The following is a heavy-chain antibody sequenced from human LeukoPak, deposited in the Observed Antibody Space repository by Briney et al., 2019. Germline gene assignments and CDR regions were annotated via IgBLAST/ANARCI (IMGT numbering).Heavy chain of an antibody. V-gene: IGHV4-59*01. J-gene: IGHJ4*02. CDR1: GASISSYY. CDR3: ARGLGIAAAIDH. D-gene: IGHD6-13*01. Sequence: SETLSLTCTVSGASISSYYWSWIRQPPGKGLEWIGYIFYSGSTHYNPSLKSRVTISVDTSKNQFSLRLGSVTAADTAVYYCARGLGIAAAIDHWGQGTLVTVSS. CDR2: IFYSGST.